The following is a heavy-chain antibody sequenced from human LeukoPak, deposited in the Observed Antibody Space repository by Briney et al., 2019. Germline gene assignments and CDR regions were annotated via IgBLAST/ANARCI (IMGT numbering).Heavy chain of an antibody. Sequence: GGSLRLSCAASGFSFSVYWMHWVRQAPGEGPVWVSRIKTDGSITDYADFVKGRFTISRDNAKNSLYLQMNSLRAEDTALYYCAREGGSGWYSGWFDPWGQGTLVTVSS. V-gene: IGHV3-74*01. CDR3: AREGGSGWYSGWFDP. CDR1: GFSFSVYW. J-gene: IGHJ5*02. D-gene: IGHD6-19*01. CDR2: IKTDGSIT.